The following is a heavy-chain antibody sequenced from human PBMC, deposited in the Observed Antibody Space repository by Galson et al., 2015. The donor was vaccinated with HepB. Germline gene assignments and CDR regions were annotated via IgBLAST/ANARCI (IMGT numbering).Heavy chain of an antibody. CDR3: ARAILSLRIAVAGPVYGMDV. Sequence: SLRLSCAASGFTVSSNYMSWVRQAPGKGLEWVSVIYSGGSTYYADSVKGRFTTSRDNSKNTLYLQMNSLRAEDTAVYYCARAILSLRIAVAGPVYGMDVWGQGTTVTVSS. CDR1: GFTVSSNY. D-gene: IGHD6-19*01. CDR2: IYSGGST. V-gene: IGHV3-66*01. J-gene: IGHJ6*02.